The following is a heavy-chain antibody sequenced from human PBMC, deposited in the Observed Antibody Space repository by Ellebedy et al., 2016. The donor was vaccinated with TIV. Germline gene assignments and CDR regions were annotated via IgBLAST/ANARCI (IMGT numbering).Heavy chain of an antibody. D-gene: IGHD6-6*01. CDR2: IDPSDSYI. Sequence: ASVKVSCKGSGYSFTSYWITWVRQMPGKGLEWMGRIDPSDSYINYSPSFEGQVTISADKSINTVYLQWSSLKASDTAIYYCARQEYSSSSWFDPWGQGTLVTVSS. CDR1: GYSFTSYW. J-gene: IGHJ5*02. CDR3: ARQEYSSSSWFDP. V-gene: IGHV5-10-1*04.